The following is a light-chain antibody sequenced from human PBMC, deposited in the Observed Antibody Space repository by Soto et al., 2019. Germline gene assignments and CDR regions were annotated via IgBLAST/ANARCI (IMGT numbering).Light chain of an antibody. V-gene: IGKV1-12*01. CDR3: QQANSLPAT. CDR1: QGISTW. J-gene: IGKJ3*01. Sequence: DLQMTQSPSSVSASVGDRVTISCRASQGISTWLAWYQQKPGKAPKLLIYAAFSLQSGVPSRFSGSGSGTDFTLTINSLQPEDFATYFCQQANSLPATFGPGTKVDIK. CDR2: AAF.